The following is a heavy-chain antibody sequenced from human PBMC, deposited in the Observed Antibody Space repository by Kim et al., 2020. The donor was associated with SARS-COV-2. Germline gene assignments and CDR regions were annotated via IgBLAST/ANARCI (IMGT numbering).Heavy chain of an antibody. CDR2: ISSSSSYI. Sequence: GGSLRLSCAASGFTFSSYSMNWVRQAPGKGLEWVSSISSSSSYIYYADSVKGRFTISRDNAKNSLYLQMNSLRAEDTAVYYCAREQWLVGEAFDIWGQGTMVTVSS. D-gene: IGHD6-19*01. CDR3: AREQWLVGEAFDI. CDR1: GFTFSSYS. J-gene: IGHJ3*02. V-gene: IGHV3-21*01.